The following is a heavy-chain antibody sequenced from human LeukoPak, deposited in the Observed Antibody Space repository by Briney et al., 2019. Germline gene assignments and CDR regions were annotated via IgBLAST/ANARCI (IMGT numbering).Heavy chain of an antibody. CDR1: GGSISSYY. J-gene: IGHJ5*02. CDR2: IYYSGST. CDR3: ARANSSGGLPTLVSYLDP. V-gene: IGHV4-59*01. D-gene: IGHD6-19*01. Sequence: PSETLSLTCTVSGGSISSYYWSWIRQPPGKGLEWIGYIYYSGSTNYNPSLKSRVTISVDTSKNQFSLKLGSVTAADTAVYYCARANSSGGLPTLVSYLDPWGQGTLVTVSS.